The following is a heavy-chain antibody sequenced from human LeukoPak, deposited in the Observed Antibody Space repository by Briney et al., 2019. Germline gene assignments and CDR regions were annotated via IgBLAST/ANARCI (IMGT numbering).Heavy chain of an antibody. J-gene: IGHJ3*02. CDR2: ISSSSSYI. Sequence: KPGGSLRLSCAASGFTFSSYSMNWVRQAPGKGLEWVSSISSSSSYIYYADSVKGRFTISRDNSKNTLYLQMNSLRAEDTAVYYCASGEDRYAFDIWGQGTMVTVSS. D-gene: IGHD3-10*01. V-gene: IGHV3-21*04. CDR1: GFTFSSYS. CDR3: ASGEDRYAFDI.